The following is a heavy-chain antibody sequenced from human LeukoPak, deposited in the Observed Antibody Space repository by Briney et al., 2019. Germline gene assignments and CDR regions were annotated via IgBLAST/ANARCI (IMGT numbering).Heavy chain of an antibody. CDR2: IIPIFGTA. D-gene: IGHD3-22*01. CDR1: GGTFSSYA. CDR3: ARSITMIVVDNYYYYMDV. V-gene: IGHV1-69*01. Sequence: SVKVSCKASGGTFSSYAISWVRQAPGQGLEWMGGIIPIFGTANYAQKFQGRVTITADESTSTAYMELSSLRSEDTAVYYCARSITMIVVDNYYYYMDVWGKGTTDTVSS. J-gene: IGHJ6*03.